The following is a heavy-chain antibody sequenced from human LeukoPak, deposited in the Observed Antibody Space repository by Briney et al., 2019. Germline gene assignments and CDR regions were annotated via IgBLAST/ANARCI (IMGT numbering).Heavy chain of an antibody. CDR2: INWNGGGT. D-gene: IGHD3-16*02. CDR3: ARWELSGRVMERLSWIDH. J-gene: IGHJ4*02. CDR1: GFTFDDFG. V-gene: IGHV3-20*04. Sequence: GGSLRLSXAASGFTFDDFGMTWVRQAPGKGLEWVSGINWNGGGTCYADSVKGRFTISRDNAKKILYLQMNSLRVEDTAVYYCARWELSGRVMERLSWIDHWGQGALDTVSS.